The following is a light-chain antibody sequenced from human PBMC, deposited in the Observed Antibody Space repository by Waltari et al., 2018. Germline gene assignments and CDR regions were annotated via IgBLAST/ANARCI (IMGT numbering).Light chain of an antibody. CDR2: DAT. V-gene: IGKV1-5*01. CDR1: QSISSG. J-gene: IGKJ1*01. Sequence: DIQMTQSPSTLSASVGDRVTNTCRASQSISSGLDCYQQKPGKAPKLLIYDATRLESGVPSRFSGSGSGTEFTLTISSLQPDDFATYYCQQYNSHETFGQGTKVEIK. CDR3: QQYNSHET.